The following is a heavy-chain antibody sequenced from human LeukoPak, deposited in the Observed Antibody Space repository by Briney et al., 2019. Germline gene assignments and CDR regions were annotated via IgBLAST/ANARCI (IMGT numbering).Heavy chain of an antibody. CDR3: ARGTTEKHPIADY. V-gene: IGHV1-2*02. CDR2: INPNSGGT. Sequence: ASVKVSCKASGYTFTGYYMHWVRQAPGQGLEWMGWINPNSGGTNYAQRFQGRVTMTRDTSISTAYMELSRLRSDDTAVYYCARGTTEKHPIADYWGQGTLVTVSS. CDR1: GYTFTGYY. D-gene: IGHD4-17*01. J-gene: IGHJ4*02.